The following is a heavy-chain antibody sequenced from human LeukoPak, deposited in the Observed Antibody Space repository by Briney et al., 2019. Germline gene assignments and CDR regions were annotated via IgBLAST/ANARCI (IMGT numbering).Heavy chain of an antibody. D-gene: IGHD2-8*01. CDR3: ARGEGGVYTSYPVLLDI. CDR1: GGSISSSSYY. Sequence: SETLSLTCTVSGGSISSSSYYWGWIRQPPGKGLEWIGSIYYRGNTYYNPSLQSRVTIFVDTSKNQFSLKLNSVTAADTAVYFCARGEGGVYTSYPVLLDIWGQGTMVTVSS. CDR2: IYYRGNT. V-gene: IGHV4-39*01. J-gene: IGHJ3*02.